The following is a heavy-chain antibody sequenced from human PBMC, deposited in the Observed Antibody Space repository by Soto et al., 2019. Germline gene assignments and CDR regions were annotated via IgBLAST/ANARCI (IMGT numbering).Heavy chain of an antibody. CDR3: AKGGHIDF. Sequence: HPGGSLRLSCVASGFSFSTYWMSWVRQVPGTGLEWVANIKADGSETHYVDSVRGRFTISTDNAKTSLYLQVNSLRAEDTAVYYCAKGGHIDFCGQGTLVTVSS. V-gene: IGHV3-7*03. CDR1: GFSFSTYW. D-gene: IGHD3-16*01. J-gene: IGHJ4*02. CDR2: IKADGSET.